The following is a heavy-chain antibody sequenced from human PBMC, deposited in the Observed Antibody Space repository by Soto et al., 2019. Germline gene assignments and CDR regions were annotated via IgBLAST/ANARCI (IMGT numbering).Heavy chain of an antibody. CDR3: ARGRYGDY. Sequence: QVHLVQSGAEVKKPGASVKVSCKASGYTFTSYGITWVRQDPGQGLEWMGWISAHNGNTDYAQKLQGRVIVTGDTSTSTAYMELRSLRSDDTAVYYCARGRYGDYWGQGALVTVSS. CDR2: ISAHNGNT. D-gene: IGHD1-1*01. V-gene: IGHV1-18*01. CDR1: GYTFTSYG. J-gene: IGHJ4*02.